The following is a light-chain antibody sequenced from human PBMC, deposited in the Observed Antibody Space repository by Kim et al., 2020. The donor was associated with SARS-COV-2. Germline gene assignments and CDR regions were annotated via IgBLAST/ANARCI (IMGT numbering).Light chain of an antibody. J-gene: IGLJ3*02. CDR1: KLGDKY. V-gene: IGLV3-1*01. Sequence: VSPGQTASITCSGDKLGDKYACWYQQKPGQSPVLVIYQDSKRPSGIPERFSGSNPGNTATLTISGTQAMDEADYYCQAWDSSTWVFGGGTQLTVL. CDR2: QDS. CDR3: QAWDSSTWV.